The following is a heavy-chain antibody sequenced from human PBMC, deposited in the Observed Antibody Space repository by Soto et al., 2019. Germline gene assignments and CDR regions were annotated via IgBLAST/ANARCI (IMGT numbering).Heavy chain of an antibody. D-gene: IGHD2-8*01. CDR1: GGSIISYY. V-gene: IGHV4-4*07. Sequence: LSLTCTVSGGSIISYYWSWIRQPAGKGLEWIGRIYTSGSTNYNPSLKSRVTMSVDTSKNQFSLKLSSVTAADTAVYYCARDQPVGYCTNGVCYNYYYYGMDVWGQGTTVTVSS. J-gene: IGHJ6*02. CDR3: ARDQPVGYCTNGVCYNYYYYGMDV. CDR2: IYTSGST.